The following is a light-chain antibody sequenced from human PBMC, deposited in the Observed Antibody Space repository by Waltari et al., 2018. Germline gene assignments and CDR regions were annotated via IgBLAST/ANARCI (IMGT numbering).Light chain of an antibody. V-gene: IGKV3-15*01. CDR3: QQYNTWPPIT. J-gene: IGKJ5*01. Sequence: EIVMTQSPATLSVSPGERATLSCRASQSLSDNLAWYQQKPGQAPRLLIYGASTRATGIPARFSGSGSGTDFTLTISSLQSEDFALYYCQQYNTWPPITFGQGTRVEIK. CDR1: QSLSDN. CDR2: GAS.